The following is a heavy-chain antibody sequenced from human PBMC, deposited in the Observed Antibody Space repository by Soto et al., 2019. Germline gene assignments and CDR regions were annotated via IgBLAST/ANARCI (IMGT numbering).Heavy chain of an antibody. CDR2: IYYSGST. CDR1: GGSISSGGYY. CDR3: ARWRGGSGVFDF. V-gene: IGHV4-31*03. Sequence: PSETLSLTCTVSGGSISSGGYYWSWIRQHPGKGLEWVGYIYYSGSTYYNPSLKSRVTISVDTSKNQFSLKLSSVTAADTAVYYFARWRGGSGVFDFWGQGTMGTVSS. J-gene: IGHJ4*02. D-gene: IGHD2-15*01.